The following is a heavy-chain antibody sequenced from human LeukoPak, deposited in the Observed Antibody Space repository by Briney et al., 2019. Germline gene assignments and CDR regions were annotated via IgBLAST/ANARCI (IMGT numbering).Heavy chain of an antibody. D-gene: IGHD1-14*01. V-gene: IGHV4-34*01. CDR1: GGSFSDYY. Sequence: SETLSLTCAVYGGSFSDYYWTWIRQPPGKGLKWIGEINHSGSTNYNPSLKSRVTISVDTSKKQSFLRLSSVTAADTAVYYCARGSPTGDYWGQGTLVTVSS. CDR3: ARGSPTGDY. CDR2: INHSGST. J-gene: IGHJ4*02.